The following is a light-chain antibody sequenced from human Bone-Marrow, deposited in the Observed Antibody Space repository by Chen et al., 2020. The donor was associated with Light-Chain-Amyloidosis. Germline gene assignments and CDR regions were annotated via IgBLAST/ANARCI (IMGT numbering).Light chain of an antibody. CDR3: QQYSKWPPRT. CDR1: QRVSSR. CDR2: DAS. J-gene: IGKJ3*01. Sequence: EIVMTQSPATLSVSPGERVTLSCMASQRVSSRLAWYQQKPGQAPRLLIYDASTRATAIPDRFSGSGSGTGFTLTISGLQSEDFAVYYCQQYSKWPPRTFGPGTKVDI. V-gene: IGKV3-15*01.